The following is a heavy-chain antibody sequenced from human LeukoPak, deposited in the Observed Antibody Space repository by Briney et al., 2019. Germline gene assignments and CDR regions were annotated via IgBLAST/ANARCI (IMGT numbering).Heavy chain of an antibody. D-gene: IGHD5-18*01. CDR1: VDSISGYY. CDR3: ARHGGYSNGYARYFDY. CDR2: ISYSGST. Sequence: KSSETLSLTCTVSVDSISGYYWSWIRQPPGKGLEWIGYISYSGSTNYNPSLKSRVTISVDTSKNQFSLKLSSVTAADTALYYCARHGGYSNGYARYFDYWGQGTLVTVSS. V-gene: IGHV4-59*08. J-gene: IGHJ4*02.